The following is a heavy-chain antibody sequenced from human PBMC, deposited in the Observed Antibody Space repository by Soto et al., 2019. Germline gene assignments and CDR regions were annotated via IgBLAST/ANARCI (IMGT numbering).Heavy chain of an antibody. CDR3: ARVGCSSTSCYTGRYYYYYGMDV. CDR2: INHSGST. CDR1: GGSFSGYY. V-gene: IGHV4-34*01. J-gene: IGHJ6*02. Sequence: PSETLSLTCAVYGGSFSGYYWSWIRQPPGKGLEWIGEINHSGSTNYNPSLKSRVTISVDTSKNQFSLKLSSVTAADTAVYYCARVGCSSTSCYTGRYYYYYGMDVWGQGTTVTVSS. D-gene: IGHD2-2*02.